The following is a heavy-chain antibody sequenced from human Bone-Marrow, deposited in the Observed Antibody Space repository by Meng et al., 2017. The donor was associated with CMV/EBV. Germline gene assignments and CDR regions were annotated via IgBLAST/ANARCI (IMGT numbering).Heavy chain of an antibody. CDR3: ARLTAQTGTTLFDY. J-gene: IGHJ4*02. D-gene: IGHD1-7*01. Sequence: SVKVSCKASGGTFSSYTISWVRQAPGKGLEWMGRIIPILGIANYAQKFQGRVTITADKSTSTAYMELSSLRSEDTAVYYCARLTAQTGTTLFDYWGQGTLVTVSS. CDR1: GGTFSSYT. CDR2: IIPILGIA. V-gene: IGHV1-69*02.